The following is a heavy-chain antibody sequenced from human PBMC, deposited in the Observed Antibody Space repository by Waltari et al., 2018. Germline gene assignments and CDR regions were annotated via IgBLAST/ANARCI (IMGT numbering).Heavy chain of an antibody. V-gene: IGHV4-59*01. CDR1: AGSTSRYI. J-gene: IGHJ4*02. CDR3: TRCPRSYVDY. CDR2: IYYSGSH. Sequence: QVQLQESGPALVKPSETLSPTCTVYAGSTSRYIWSWIRQPPGKGLEWIWYIYYSGSHDYNPALKARVTVSVDTSKNQCSRKLSSVTAAATAMQYGTRCPRSYVDYWGQETLLTLSS.